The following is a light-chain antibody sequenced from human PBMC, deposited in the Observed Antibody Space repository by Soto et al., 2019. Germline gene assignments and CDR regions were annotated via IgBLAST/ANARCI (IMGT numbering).Light chain of an antibody. J-gene: IGLJ2*01. Sequence: NFMLTQPHSVSESPGKTVTISCTGSSGSIASNYEQWHQQRPGSAPTTVIYEDNQRPSGVPDRFSGSIDSSSNSASLTISGLKTKDEADYYCQSYDNSNVVFGGGTKLTVL. CDR3: QSYDNSNVV. CDR2: EDN. CDR1: SGSIASNY. V-gene: IGLV6-57*02.